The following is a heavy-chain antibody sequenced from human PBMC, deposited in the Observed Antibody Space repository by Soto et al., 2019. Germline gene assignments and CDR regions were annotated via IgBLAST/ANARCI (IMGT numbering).Heavy chain of an antibody. Sequence: SETLSLTCAVYGGSFSGYYWTWIRQPPGKGLEWIGEINHSGTINFNPSLRSRLTISLDTSKKHFSLKLSSVTDADTAAYYCARADRTLVTSYSLDVWGQGTTVTVSS. CDR2: INHSGTI. CDR1: GGSFSGYY. V-gene: IGHV4-34*01. CDR3: ARADRTLVTSYSLDV. D-gene: IGHD2-21*02. J-gene: IGHJ6*02.